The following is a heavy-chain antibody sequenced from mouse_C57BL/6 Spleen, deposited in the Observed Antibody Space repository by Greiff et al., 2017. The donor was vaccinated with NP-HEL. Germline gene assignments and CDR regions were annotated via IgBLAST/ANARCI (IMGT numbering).Heavy chain of an antibody. D-gene: IGHD4-1*02. CDR1: GYTFTSYW. J-gene: IGHJ2*01. Sequence: QVQLKQPGAELVKPGASVKLSCKASGYTFTSYWMHWVKQRPGQGLEWIGMIHPNSGSTNYNEKFKSKATLTVDKSSSTAYMQLSSLTSEDSAVYYCAREPQLGRRYFDYWGQGTTLTVSS. V-gene: IGHV1-64*01. CDR3: AREPQLGRRYFDY. CDR2: IHPNSGST.